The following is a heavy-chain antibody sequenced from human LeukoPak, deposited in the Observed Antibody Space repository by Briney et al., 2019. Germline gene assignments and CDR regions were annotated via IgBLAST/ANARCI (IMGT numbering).Heavy chain of an antibody. J-gene: IGHJ6*02. CDR3: ARDLSTVTTPLWYYGMDV. CDR2: IWYDGSNK. CDR1: GFTFSSYG. D-gene: IGHD4-17*01. Sequence: GGSLRLSCAASGFTFSSYGMHWVRQAPGKGLEWVAVIWYDGSNKYYADSVKGRFTISRDNSKNTLYLQMNSLRAEDTAVYYCARDLSTVTTPLWYYGMDVWGQGTTVTVSS. V-gene: IGHV3-33*01.